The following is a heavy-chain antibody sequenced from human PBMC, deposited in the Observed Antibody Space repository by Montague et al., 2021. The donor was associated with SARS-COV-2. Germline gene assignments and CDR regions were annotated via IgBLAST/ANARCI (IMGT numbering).Heavy chain of an antibody. CDR3: ASQPIPVAGSGEFDY. J-gene: IGHJ4*02. CDR2: IFYSGST. D-gene: IGHD6-19*01. CDR1: GSSISSETHY. V-gene: IGHV4-39*01. Sequence: SETLSLTCTVSGSSISSETHYWGWIRQPPGKGLEWIGSIFYSGSTYHNSSLKSRVSISVDTSKNQFSLRLRSVTAADTAVYYCASQPIPVAGSGEFDYWGPGTLVTVSS.